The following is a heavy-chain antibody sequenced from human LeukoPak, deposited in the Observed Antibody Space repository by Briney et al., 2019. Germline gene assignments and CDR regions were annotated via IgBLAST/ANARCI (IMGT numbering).Heavy chain of an antibody. Sequence: ASVKVSCKASGYTFTSYAMNWVRQAPGRGLEWMGWINTNTGNPTYAQGFTGRFVFSLDTSVSTAYLQISSLKAEDTAVYYCARGSPLVSPLQLDYWGQGTLVTVSS. V-gene: IGHV7-4-1*02. CDR1: GYTFTSYA. J-gene: IGHJ4*02. CDR2: INTNTGNP. D-gene: IGHD5-24*01. CDR3: ARGSPLVSPLQLDY.